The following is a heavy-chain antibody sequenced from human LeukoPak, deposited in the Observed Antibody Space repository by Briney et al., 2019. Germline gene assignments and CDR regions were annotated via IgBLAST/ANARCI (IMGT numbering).Heavy chain of an antibody. D-gene: IGHD2-2*01. CDR1: GYSISSGYY. Sequence: PSETLSLTCTVSGYSISSGYYWGWIRQPPGKGLEWIGSIYHSGSTYYNPSLKSRVTLSVDTSKNQFSLKLSSVTAADTAVYYCARGDIVVVPSAVKTGWFDPWGQGTMVTVSS. V-gene: IGHV4-38-2*02. CDR2: IYHSGST. J-gene: IGHJ5*02. CDR3: ARGDIVVVPSAVKTGWFDP.